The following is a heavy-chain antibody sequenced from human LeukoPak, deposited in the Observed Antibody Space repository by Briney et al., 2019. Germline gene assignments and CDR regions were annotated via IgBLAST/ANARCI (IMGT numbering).Heavy chain of an antibody. CDR1: VGSFSGYY. D-gene: IGHD6-6*01. J-gene: IGHJ4*02. CDR3: ARGRVLGSSSPFDY. V-gene: IGHV4-34*01. CDR2: INHSRST. Sequence: TSETLSLTCAVYVGSFSGYYWSWIRQPPGKGLERIGEINHSRSTNYNPSLKSRVTISVDTSKNQFSLKLSSVTAADTAVYYCARGRVLGSSSPFDYWGQGTLVTVSS.